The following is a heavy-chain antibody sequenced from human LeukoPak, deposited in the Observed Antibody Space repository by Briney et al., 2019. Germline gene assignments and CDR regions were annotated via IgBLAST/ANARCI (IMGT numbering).Heavy chain of an antibody. CDR3: ARVGSGYDYVWGSYRPTDAFDI. D-gene: IGHD3-16*02. CDR1: GGSISSYY. V-gene: IGHV4-59*01. Sequence: PSETLSLTCTVSGGSISSYYWSWMRQPPGKGLEWIGYIYYSGSTDYNPSLKSRVTISVDTSKNQFSLKLNSVTAADTAVYYCARVGSGYDYVWGSYRPTDAFDIWGQGTMVTVSS. CDR2: IYYSGST. J-gene: IGHJ3*02.